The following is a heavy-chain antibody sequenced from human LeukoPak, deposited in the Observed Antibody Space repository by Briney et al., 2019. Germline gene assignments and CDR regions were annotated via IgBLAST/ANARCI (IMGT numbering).Heavy chain of an antibody. J-gene: IGHJ3*02. CDR2: ISPSGSST. CDR1: GYTFTSYY. Sequence: GASVKVSCKASGYTFTSYYMHWVRQAPGQGLEWMGIISPSGSSTTYAQRFQGRVTMTRDMSTSTVYMELSSLRSEDTAVYYCARGGRGSPRDAFDIWGQGTMVTVSS. CDR3: ARGGRGSPRDAFDI. V-gene: IGHV1-46*01. D-gene: IGHD1-26*01.